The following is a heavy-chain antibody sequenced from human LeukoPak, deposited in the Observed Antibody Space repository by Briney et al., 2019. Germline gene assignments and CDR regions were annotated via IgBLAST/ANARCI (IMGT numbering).Heavy chain of an antibody. D-gene: IGHD2-21*02. CDR1: GYTFTVYY. Sequence: GASVTVSCKASGYTFTVYYIHWVRQAPGQGREWMGWIDPNSGDTNYAQKFQGRVTMTRDTSINTAYMELSSLRSDDTAVYYCARDRRAYCGGDCYLIVWGQGTLVTVSS. J-gene: IGHJ4*02. V-gene: IGHV1-2*02. CDR3: ARDRRAYCGGDCYLIV. CDR2: IDPNSGDT.